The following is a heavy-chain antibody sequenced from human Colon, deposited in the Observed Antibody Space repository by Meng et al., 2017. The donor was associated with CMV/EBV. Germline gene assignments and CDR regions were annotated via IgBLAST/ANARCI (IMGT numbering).Heavy chain of an antibody. J-gene: IGHJ4*02. CDR1: GYTFTGYF. V-gene: IGHV1-2*02. CDR2: INPNSGGT. D-gene: IGHD1-26*01. Sequence: QWQAVGCGAEVKKRGASVKVSRKASGYTFTGYFMYWVRQAPGQGLEWMGSINPNSGGTNYAQKFQGRVTMTRDTSINTAYMELSRLRSDDTAVYYCATVSGGDFDYWGQGTLVTVYS. CDR3: ATVSGGDFDY.